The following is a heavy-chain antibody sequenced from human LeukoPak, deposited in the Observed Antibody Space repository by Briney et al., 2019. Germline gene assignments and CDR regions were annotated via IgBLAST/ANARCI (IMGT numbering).Heavy chain of an antibody. CDR2: IKQDGSET. J-gene: IGHJ4*02. CDR1: GFTFINYW. V-gene: IGHV3-7*01. Sequence: PGGSLRHSCAASGFTFINYWMTWVRQAPGKGLEWVANIKQDGSETYYVDSVKGRFTISRDNSNNSLYLQMSSLRAEDTAVYYCARAGGRASGSSYWGQGTLVTVSS. D-gene: IGHD1-26*01. CDR3: ARAGGRASGSSY.